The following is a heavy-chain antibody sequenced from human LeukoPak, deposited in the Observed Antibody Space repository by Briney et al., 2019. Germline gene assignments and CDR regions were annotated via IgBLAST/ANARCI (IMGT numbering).Heavy chain of an antibody. CDR3: AREGRGSGFEYFQH. V-gene: IGHV3-30*04. D-gene: IGHD6-19*01. J-gene: IGHJ1*01. CDR2: ISYDGSNK. Sequence: GRSLRLSCAASGFTFSSYAMHWVRQAPGKGLEWVAVISYDGSNKYYADSVKGRFTISRDNSKNTLYLQMDSLRSEDTAVYYCAREGRGSGFEYFQHWGQGTLVTVSS. CDR1: GFTFSSYA.